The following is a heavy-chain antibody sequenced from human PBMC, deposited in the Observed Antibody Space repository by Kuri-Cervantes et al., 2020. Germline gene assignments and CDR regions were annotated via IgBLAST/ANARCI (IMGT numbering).Heavy chain of an antibody. CDR1: GYTFTGYY. V-gene: IGHV1-2*02. Sequence: ASVKVSCKASGYTFTGYYMHWVRQAPGQGLEWMGWINPNSGGTNYAQKFQGRVTMTRDTSISTAYMELGRLRSDDTAVYYCARDPGGATHFDYWGQGTLVTVSS. CDR2: INPNSGGT. J-gene: IGHJ4*02. D-gene: IGHD1-26*01. CDR3: ARDPGGATHFDY.